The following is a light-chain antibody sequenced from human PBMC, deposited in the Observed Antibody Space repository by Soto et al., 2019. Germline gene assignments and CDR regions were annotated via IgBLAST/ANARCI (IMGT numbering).Light chain of an antibody. V-gene: IGLV2-14*01. CDR1: SSDVDASNY. Sequence: QSVLTQPASVSGSPGQSITISCTGTSSDVDASNYVCWYKQHPGKAPLLMIYEVTNRPSGVSDRFSGSKSGNTASLTISGLQAEDEADYYCSSYTRSSTLYVFGTGTKLTVL. CDR2: EVT. J-gene: IGLJ1*01. CDR3: SSYTRSSTLYV.